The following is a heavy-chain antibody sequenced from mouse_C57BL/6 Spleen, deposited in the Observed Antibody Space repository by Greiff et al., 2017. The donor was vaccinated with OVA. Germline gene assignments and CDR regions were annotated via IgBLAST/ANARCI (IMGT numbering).Heavy chain of an antibody. CDR1: GFSLSTSGMG. Sequence: QVTLKVSGPGILQSSQTLSLTCSFSGFSLSTSGMGVSWIRQPSGKGLEWLAHIYWDDDKRYNPSLKSRLTISKDTSRNQVFLKITSVDTSDTATYYCARILYDGYYYFDVWGTGTTVTVSS. CDR2: IYWDDDK. D-gene: IGHD2-3*01. J-gene: IGHJ1*03. V-gene: IGHV8-12*01. CDR3: ARILYDGYYYFDV.